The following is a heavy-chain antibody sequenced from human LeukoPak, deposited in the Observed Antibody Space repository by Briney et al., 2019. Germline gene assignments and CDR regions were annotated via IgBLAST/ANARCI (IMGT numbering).Heavy chain of an antibody. J-gene: IGHJ4*02. CDR2: INHSGST. CDR3: ARLMVRGDFDY. V-gene: IGHV4-34*01. CDR1: GGSFSGYY. Sequence: SETLSLTCAVYGGSFSGYYWSWIRQPPGKGLEWIGEINHSGSTNYIPSLKSRVTISVDTSKNQFSLKLSSVTAADTAVYYCARLMVRGDFDYWGQGTLVTVSS. D-gene: IGHD3-10*01.